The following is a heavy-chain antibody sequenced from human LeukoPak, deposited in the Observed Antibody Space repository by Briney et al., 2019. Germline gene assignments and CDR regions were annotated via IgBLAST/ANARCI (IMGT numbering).Heavy chain of an antibody. CDR3: ARGEWSSSPFDY. CDR2: ISSSSSYI. D-gene: IGHD6-6*01. CDR1: GGSISSSN. Sequence: ETLSLTCAVSGGSISSSNWWSWVRQAPGKGLEWVSFISSSSSYIYYADSVRGRFTISRDNAKNSLYLQMNSLRAEDTAVYYCARGEWSSSPFDYWGQGTLVTVSS. V-gene: IGHV3-21*01. J-gene: IGHJ4*02.